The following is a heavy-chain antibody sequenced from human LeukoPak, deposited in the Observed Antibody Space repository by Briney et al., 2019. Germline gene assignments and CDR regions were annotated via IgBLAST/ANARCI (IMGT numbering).Heavy chain of an antibody. CDR1: GASISSSSHY. J-gene: IGHJ3*02. Sequence: SETLSLTCTVSGASISSSSHYWDWIRQPPGKGLEWIGSVYYTGNTDNNPSLKSRVTISVDTSKNQFSLNLRSVTAADTAVYYCARPLDTTFFNAFDIWGQGTMVTVSS. V-gene: IGHV4-39*01. CDR2: VYYTGNT. D-gene: IGHD2/OR15-2a*01. CDR3: ARPLDTTFFNAFDI.